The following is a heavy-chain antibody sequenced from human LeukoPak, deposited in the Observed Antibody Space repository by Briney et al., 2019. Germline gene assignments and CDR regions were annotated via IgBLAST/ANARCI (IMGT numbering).Heavy chain of an antibody. CDR2: IYTSGST. CDR3: ARDYPHYDSSGYSP. CDR1: GGSISSCY. J-gene: IGHJ5*02. V-gene: IGHV4-4*07. D-gene: IGHD3-22*01. Sequence: PSETLSLTCTVSGGSISSCYWSWIRQPAGKGLEWIGRIYTSGSTNYNPSLKSRVTISLDKSKNQFSLKLSSVTAADTAVYYCARDYPHYDSSGYSPWGQGTLVTVSS.